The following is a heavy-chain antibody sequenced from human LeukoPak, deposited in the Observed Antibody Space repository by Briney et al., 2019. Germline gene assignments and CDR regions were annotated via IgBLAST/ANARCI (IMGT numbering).Heavy chain of an antibody. CDR3: ARQVPTAAADTRGYFDY. CDR2: IFYGGST. J-gene: IGHJ4*02. Sequence: SETLSLTCTVSGGSISSSSYYWGWIRQAPGKCLEWIGSIFYGGSTHYNPSLKSRATISVDTSKNQFSLKLTSVTAADAAMYYCARQVPTAAADTRGYFDYWGQGTVVTVSS. CDR1: GGSISSSSYY. D-gene: IGHD6-25*01. V-gene: IGHV4-39*01.